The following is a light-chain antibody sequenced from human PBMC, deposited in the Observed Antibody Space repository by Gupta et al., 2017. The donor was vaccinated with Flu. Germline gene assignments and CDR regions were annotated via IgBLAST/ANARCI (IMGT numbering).Light chain of an antibody. V-gene: IGKV3-20*01. CDR3: QQYGGLPRT. J-gene: IGKJ1*01. Sequence: IVLTQSPGTLSLSPGERATLSCRASQSDSSNFLAWYQQKPGQAPRLLIYGASSRATGIPDRFSGSGSGTDFSLTISRLQPEDVAVYYCQQYGGLPRTFGQGTKVEIK. CDR1: QSDSSNF. CDR2: GAS.